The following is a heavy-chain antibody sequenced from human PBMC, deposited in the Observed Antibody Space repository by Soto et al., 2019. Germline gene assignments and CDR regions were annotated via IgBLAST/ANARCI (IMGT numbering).Heavy chain of an antibody. D-gene: IGHD3-22*01. V-gene: IGHV4-30-4*01. Sequence: PSETLSLTCTVSGGSISSGDYYWSWIRQPPGKGLEWIGYIYYSGSTYYNPSLKSRVTISVDTSKNQFSLKLSSVTAADTAVYYCARPNYYGSSGYSDVFAIWGQGTMDTVSS. J-gene: IGHJ3*02. CDR3: ARPNYYGSSGYSDVFAI. CDR2: IYYSGST. CDR1: GGSISSGDYY.